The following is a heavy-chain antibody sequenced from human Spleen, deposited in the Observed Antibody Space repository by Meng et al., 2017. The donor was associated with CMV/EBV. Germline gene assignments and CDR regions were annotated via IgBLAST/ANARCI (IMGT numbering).Heavy chain of an antibody. Sequence: ASVKVSCKASGYTFTGYYIHWVRQAPGQGFEWMGWISPNTGGTSYAQKFQGRVTLTRDTSINTGYMELTRLTSDDTAVYYCARDNNWGPDYWGQGTLVTVSS. CDR3: ARDNNWGPDY. J-gene: IGHJ4*02. CDR2: ISPNTGGT. CDR1: GYTFTGYY. D-gene: IGHD7-27*01. V-gene: IGHV1-2*02.